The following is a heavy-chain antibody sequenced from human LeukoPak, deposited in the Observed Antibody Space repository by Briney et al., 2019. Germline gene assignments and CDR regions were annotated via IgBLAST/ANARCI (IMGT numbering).Heavy chain of an antibody. V-gene: IGHV3-21*01. CDR1: GFAFSNYA. CDR3: AAEGYYYGSGTWGGGDY. D-gene: IGHD3-10*01. J-gene: IGHJ4*02. Sequence: GGSLRLSCTTSGFAFSNYAMNWVRQAPGKGPEWVSGISGFNTYYADSVKGRFTISRDNAKNSLYLQMNSLRAEDTAVYYCAAEGYYYGSGTWGGGDYWGQGTLVTVSS. CDR2: ISGFNT.